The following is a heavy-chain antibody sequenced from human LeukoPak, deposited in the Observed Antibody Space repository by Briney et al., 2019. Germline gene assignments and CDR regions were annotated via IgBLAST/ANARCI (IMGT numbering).Heavy chain of an antibody. J-gene: IGHJ4*02. CDR2: INYSGNT. Sequence: SETLSLTCTVSGVSISSSNSYWGWIRQPPGKGLEWIGSINYSGNTYYNASLKSQVSISIDTSKNQFSLKLTSVTAADTAAYYCARQTGSGLFILPGGQGTLVTVSS. V-gene: IGHV4-39*01. D-gene: IGHD3/OR15-3a*01. CDR1: GVSISSSNSY. CDR3: ARQTGSGLFILP.